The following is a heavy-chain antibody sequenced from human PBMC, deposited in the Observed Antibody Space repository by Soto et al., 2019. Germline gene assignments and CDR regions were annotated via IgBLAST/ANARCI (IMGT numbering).Heavy chain of an antibody. V-gene: IGHV1-3*01. CDR3: AGAGGYDPCFDY. CDR1: GYTFTSYA. J-gene: IGHJ4*02. CDR2: INAGNGNT. Sequence: QVQLVQSGAEVKKPGASVKVSCKASGYTFTSYAMHWVRQAPGQRLEWMGWINAGNGNTKYSQKFQGRVTITRDTSASTAYMELSSLRSEDTAVYYCAGAGGYDPCFDYWGQGTLVTVSS. D-gene: IGHD5-12*01.